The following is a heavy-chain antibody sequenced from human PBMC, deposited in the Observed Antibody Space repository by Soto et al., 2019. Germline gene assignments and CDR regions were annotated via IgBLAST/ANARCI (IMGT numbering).Heavy chain of an antibody. J-gene: IGHJ4*02. Sequence: GASVKVSCKASGYTFNFYGITWVRQAPGQGLEWMGWISGFNGNTNYAADLQGRVTMTTGTSTSTAYMELRGLRSDDTAVYYCARIGVSSGHESPDFDSWGQGTLVTVSS. CDR3: ARIGVSSGHESPDFDS. CDR1: GYTFNFYG. V-gene: IGHV1-18*01. D-gene: IGHD3-16*01. CDR2: ISGFNGNT.